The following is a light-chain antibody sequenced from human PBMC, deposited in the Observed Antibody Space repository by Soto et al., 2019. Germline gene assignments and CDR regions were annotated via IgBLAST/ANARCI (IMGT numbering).Light chain of an antibody. CDR3: QQFDDSVT. CDR2: SAS. CDR1: QSVNGDY. V-gene: IGKV3-20*01. J-gene: IGKJ5*01. Sequence: EMVLTQSPVTLSLSPGERATLSCRASQSVNGDYLAWYQQKPGQPPRLLIYSASSRATGIPDRFSGIGSGTDFTLTISRLEPEDSAVDDCQQFDDSVTFGQGTRLEIK.